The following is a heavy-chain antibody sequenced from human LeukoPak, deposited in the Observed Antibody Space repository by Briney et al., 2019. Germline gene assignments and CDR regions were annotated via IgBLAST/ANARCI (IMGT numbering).Heavy chain of an antibody. CDR2: ISGGTT. V-gene: IGHV3-49*03. D-gene: IGHD6-19*01. J-gene: IGHJ4*02. CDR1: GFTLGDYL. CDR3: SSGSGWLSVY. Sequence: PGGSLRLSCTASGFTLGDYLMSWFRQAPGKGLEWIGFISGGTTEYAASVKGRFTISRDDSTSIAYLQMNSLTTEDTAVYYCSSGSGWLSVYWGQGTLVTVSS.